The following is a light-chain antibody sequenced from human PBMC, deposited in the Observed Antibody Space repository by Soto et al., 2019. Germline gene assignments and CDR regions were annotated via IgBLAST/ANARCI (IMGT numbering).Light chain of an antibody. J-gene: IGKJ5*01. CDR2: AAA. V-gene: IGKV1-39*01. Sequence: DIQMTQSPSSLSASVGDRVTITCRASQSISSYLNWYQQKPGKAPKLLIYAAASLQSGVPSRFSASESEPDFTLTSSSLQPEDFATYYCQQSYSTPPITFGQGTRLEIK. CDR1: QSISSY. CDR3: QQSYSTPPIT.